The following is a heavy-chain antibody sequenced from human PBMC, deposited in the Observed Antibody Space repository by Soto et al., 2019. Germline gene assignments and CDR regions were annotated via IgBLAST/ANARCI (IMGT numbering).Heavy chain of an antibody. Sequence: ESGGGVVQPGRSLRLSCAASGFTFSSYGMHWVRQAPGKGLEWVAVISYDGSNKYYADSVKGRFTISRDNSKNTLYLQMNSLRAEDTAVYYCAKDFYGPTDYWGQGTLVTVSS. J-gene: IGHJ4*02. CDR2: ISYDGSNK. V-gene: IGHV3-30*18. CDR1: GFTFSSYG. CDR3: AKDFYGPTDY. D-gene: IGHD4-17*01.